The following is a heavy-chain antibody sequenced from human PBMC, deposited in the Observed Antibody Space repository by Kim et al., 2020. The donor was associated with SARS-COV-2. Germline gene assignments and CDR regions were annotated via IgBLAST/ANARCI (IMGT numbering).Heavy chain of an antibody. CDR2: INTNTGNP. V-gene: IGHV7-4-1*02. Sequence: ASVKVSCKASGYTFTSYAMNWVRQAPGQGLEWMGWINTNTGNPTYAQGFTGRFVFSLDTSVSTAYLQISSLKAEDTAVYYCARVWPIYCSSTSCYQNDAFDLWGQGTMVTVSS. CDR1: GYTFTSYA. CDR3: ARVWPIYCSSTSCYQNDAFDL. J-gene: IGHJ3*01. D-gene: IGHD2-2*01.